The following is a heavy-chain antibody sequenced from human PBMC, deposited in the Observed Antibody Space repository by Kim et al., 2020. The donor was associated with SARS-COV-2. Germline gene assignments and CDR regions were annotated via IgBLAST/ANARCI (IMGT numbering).Heavy chain of an antibody. CDR3: AFRRPRRDGDNVLEWYYYGMHV. V-gene: IGHV3-23*01. D-gene: IGHD3-10*01. J-gene: IGHJ6*02. CDR1: GFPCRNYA. CDR2: ISGSGGST. Sequence: GGSLRLSCAASGFPCRNYAMSWVRQAPGKGLEWVSSISGSGGSTYNAASVKGRFIVARVKSRNNLNLQLNSLRAEDTAIYYCAFRRPRRDGDNVLEWYYYGMHVCGQVTTVIVSS.